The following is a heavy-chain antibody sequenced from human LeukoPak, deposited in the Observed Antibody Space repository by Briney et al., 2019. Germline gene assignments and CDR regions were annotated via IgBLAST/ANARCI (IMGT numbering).Heavy chain of an antibody. D-gene: IGHD3-10*01. Sequence: GGALRLSCAASGFTFSSYAMSWVRQAPGKGLEWVSAISGSGGSTYYADSVKGRFTISRDNSKNTLYLQMNSLRAEDTAVYYCAAMVPYYYYGMDVWGQGTTVTVSS. CDR2: ISGSGGST. V-gene: IGHV3-23*01. CDR1: GFTFSSYA. J-gene: IGHJ6*02. CDR3: AAMVPYYYYGMDV.